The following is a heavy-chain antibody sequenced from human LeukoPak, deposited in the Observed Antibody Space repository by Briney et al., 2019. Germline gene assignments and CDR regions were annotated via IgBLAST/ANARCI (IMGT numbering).Heavy chain of an antibody. CDR1: GFTFSNYA. D-gene: IGHD3-16*01. CDR2: ISGSGDST. V-gene: IGHV3-23*01. J-gene: IGHJ4*02. Sequence: GGSLRLSCAASGFTFSNYALNWVRQAPGKGLEWVSSISGSGDSTYYGDSVKGRFTITRDNSKNTLYLQMNSLRAEDTAVYYCARERGKTDDWGQGTLVTVSS. CDR3: ARERGKTDD.